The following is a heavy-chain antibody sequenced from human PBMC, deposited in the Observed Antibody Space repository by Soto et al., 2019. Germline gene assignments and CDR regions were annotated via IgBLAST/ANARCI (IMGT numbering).Heavy chain of an antibody. CDR2: IDPSDSYT. Sequence: GESLKISCKGSGYSFTSYWISWVRQMPGKGLEWMGRIDPSDSYTNYSPSFQGYVTISADKSISTAYLQWSSLKASDTAMYYCAQLYYDILTGYYPDAFDIWGQGTMVTVSS. D-gene: IGHD3-9*01. CDR3: AQLYYDILTGYYPDAFDI. CDR1: GYSFTSYW. J-gene: IGHJ3*02. V-gene: IGHV5-10-1*01.